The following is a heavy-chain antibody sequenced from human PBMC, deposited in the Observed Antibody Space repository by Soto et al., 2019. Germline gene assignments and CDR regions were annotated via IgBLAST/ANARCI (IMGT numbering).Heavy chain of an antibody. CDR2: INPNSGGT. Sequence: ASVKVSFKASGYTFTGYYMHWVRQAPGQGLEWMGWINPNSGGTNYAQKFQGWVTMTRDTSISTAYMELSRLRSDDTAVYYCARDGRRGPINAFDIWGQGTMVTVSS. CDR3: ARDGRRGPINAFDI. J-gene: IGHJ3*02. V-gene: IGHV1-2*04. D-gene: IGHD1-1*01. CDR1: GYTFTGYY.